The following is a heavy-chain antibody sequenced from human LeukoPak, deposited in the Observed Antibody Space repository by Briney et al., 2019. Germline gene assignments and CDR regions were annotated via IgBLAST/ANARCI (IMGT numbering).Heavy chain of an antibody. J-gene: IGHJ3*02. D-gene: IGHD7-27*01. CDR2: INPGGGNT. CDR1: GYTFARYY. CDR3: ARDWNWGSSDAFDT. Sequence: ASVKVSCKASGYTFARYYIHWVRQAPGQRLEWMGIINPGGGNTNYAQKFQGRVTVTRDTSTTTVYLELSSLRSEDTAVYYCARDWNWGSSDAFDTWGQGTMVTVSS. V-gene: IGHV1-46*01.